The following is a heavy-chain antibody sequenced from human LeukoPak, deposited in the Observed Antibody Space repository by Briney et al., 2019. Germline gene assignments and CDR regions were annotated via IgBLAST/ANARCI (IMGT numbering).Heavy chain of an antibody. D-gene: IGHD3-9*01. CDR1: GFTFSGYW. CDR2: IKQDGSEK. J-gene: IGHJ4*02. Sequence: GGSLRLSCAASGFTFSGYWMSWVRQATGKGLEWVANIKQDGSEKYYVDSVKGRFTISRDNAKNSLYLQMNSLRAEDTAVYYCARLRYGFDYWGQGTLVTVSS. CDR3: ARLRYGFDY. V-gene: IGHV3-7*01.